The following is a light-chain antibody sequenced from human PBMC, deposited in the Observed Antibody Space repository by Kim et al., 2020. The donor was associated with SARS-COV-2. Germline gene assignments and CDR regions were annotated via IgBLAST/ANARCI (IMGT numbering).Light chain of an antibody. Sequence: QSALTQPASVSGSSGQSITISCTGTSSDVGAYNYVSWYQHHPGKAPKLMIYEVNNRPSGVSNRFSGSKSGNTASLTISGLQAEDEADYYCNSYTKSATLVFGGGTKVTVL. CDR1: SSDVGAYNY. V-gene: IGLV2-14*01. J-gene: IGLJ3*02. CDR3: NSYTKSATLV. CDR2: EVN.